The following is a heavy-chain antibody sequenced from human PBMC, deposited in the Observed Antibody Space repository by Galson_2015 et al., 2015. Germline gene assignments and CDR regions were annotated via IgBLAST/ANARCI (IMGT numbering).Heavy chain of an antibody. V-gene: IGHV3-23*01. CDR1: GFTFRAFSSYA. Sequence: SLRLSCAASGFTFRAFSSYAMSWVRQAPGKGLEWVSAISGSGGNTYYADSVKGRFTVSRDNSKNTLYLQMNSLRAEDTALYFCAKDQGEGYGGTGGFDYWGQGTLVTVSS. D-gene: IGHD4-23*01. J-gene: IGHJ4*02. CDR2: ISGSGGNT. CDR3: AKDQGEGYGGTGGFDY.